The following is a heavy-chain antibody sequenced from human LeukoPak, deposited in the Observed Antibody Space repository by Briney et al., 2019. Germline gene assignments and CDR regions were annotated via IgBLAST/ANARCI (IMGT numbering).Heavy chain of an antibody. V-gene: IGHV4-39*01. D-gene: IGHD3-10*01. J-gene: IGHJ4*02. CDR1: GGSISSSSYY. CDR3: ARLGYYYGSVTLLLFVY. Sequence: SETLSLTCTVSGGSISSSSYYWGWIRQPPGKGLEWIGSIYYSGSTYYNPSLKSRDTISVDTSKNQFSLKLSSVTAADTAVYYCARLGYYYGSVTLLLFVYWGQGTLVTASS. CDR2: IYYSGST.